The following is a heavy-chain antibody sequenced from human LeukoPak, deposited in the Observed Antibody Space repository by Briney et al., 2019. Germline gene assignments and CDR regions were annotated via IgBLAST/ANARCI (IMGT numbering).Heavy chain of an antibody. Sequence: ASVKVSCKVSGYTLTELSMHWVRQAPGKGLEWMGGLDPEDGETIYAQKFQGRVTMTEDTSTDTAYMELSSLRSEDTAVYYCATDRVAAAGTGMDVWAKGPRSPSP. J-gene: IGHJ6*02. D-gene: IGHD6-13*01. CDR1: GYTLTELS. CDR2: LDPEDGET. V-gene: IGHV1-24*01. CDR3: ATDRVAAAGTGMDV.